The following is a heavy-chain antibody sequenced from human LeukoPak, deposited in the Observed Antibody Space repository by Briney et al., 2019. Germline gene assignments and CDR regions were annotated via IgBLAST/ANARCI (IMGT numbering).Heavy chain of an antibody. J-gene: IGHJ6*02. CDR3: ARIMNYGAYLYYGLDV. D-gene: IGHD4-17*01. Sequence: SETLSLTCTVSGASISGYYWSWIRQPPGKGLEWIGYIYHTGSTNYNPSLKSRVTFSLDTSRKQFSLKLSSVTAADTAVYYCARIMNYGAYLYYGLDVWGQGTTVTVSS. CDR1: GASISGYY. CDR2: IYHTGST. V-gene: IGHV4-59*01.